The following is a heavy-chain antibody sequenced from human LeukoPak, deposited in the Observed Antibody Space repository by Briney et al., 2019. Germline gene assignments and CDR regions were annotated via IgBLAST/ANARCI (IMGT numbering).Heavy chain of an antibody. CDR1: GYTFTSYG. Sequence: GASVKVSCKASGYTFTSYGISWVRQAPGQGLEWMGWISAYNGNTNYAQKLQGRVTMTTDTSTSTAYMELRSLRSGDTAVYYCARSGRAPWGDYVWGSYRPHFDYWGQGTLVTVSS. D-gene: IGHD3-16*02. CDR3: ARSGRAPWGDYVWGSYRPHFDY. V-gene: IGHV1-18*01. J-gene: IGHJ4*02. CDR2: ISAYNGNT.